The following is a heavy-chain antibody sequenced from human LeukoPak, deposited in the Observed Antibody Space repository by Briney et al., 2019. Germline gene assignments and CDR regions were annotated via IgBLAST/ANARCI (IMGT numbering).Heavy chain of an antibody. Sequence: GGSLRPSCAASGFTFSSYDMNWVRQAPGKGLEWVSSISGSGGSAYYADSVKGRFTISRDNSKNTLYLQMNSLRAEDTAVYYCAKEDYYDSSGYISWGQGTLVTVSS. J-gene: IGHJ4*02. CDR2: ISGSGGSA. CDR3: AKEDYYDSSGYIS. CDR1: GFTFSSYD. V-gene: IGHV3-23*01. D-gene: IGHD3-22*01.